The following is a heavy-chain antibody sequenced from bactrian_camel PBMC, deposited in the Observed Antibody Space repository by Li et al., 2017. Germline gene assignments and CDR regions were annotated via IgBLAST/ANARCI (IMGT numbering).Heavy chain of an antibody. CDR3: VSRDLYVSSSLY. V-gene: IGHV3S31*01. Sequence: VQLVESGGGLAQPGGSLRLSCAASGFTYRRTSMGWFRQLPGKEREGVGSLDSDGGSVRADSVMGRATISLDSAKNTLYLQMNGLKPDDAAVYYCVSRDLYVSSSLYWGQGTQVTVS. CDR2: LDSDGGS. CDR1: GFTYRRTS. D-gene: IGHD6*01. J-gene: IGHJ4*01.